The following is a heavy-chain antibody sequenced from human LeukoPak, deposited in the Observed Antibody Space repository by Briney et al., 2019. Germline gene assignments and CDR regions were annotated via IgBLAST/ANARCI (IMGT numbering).Heavy chain of an antibody. CDR2: ISYDGSNK. D-gene: IGHD2-15*01. V-gene: IGHV3-30*04. Sequence: GGSLRLSCAASGFTFSSYAMHWVRQAPGKGLEWVAVISYDGSNKYYADSVKGRFTISRDNSKNTLYLQMNSLRAEDTAVYYCAIQGNCSGGSCYYYYMDVWGKGTTVTVSS. CDR1: GFTFSSYA. J-gene: IGHJ6*03. CDR3: AIQGNCSGGSCYYYYMDV.